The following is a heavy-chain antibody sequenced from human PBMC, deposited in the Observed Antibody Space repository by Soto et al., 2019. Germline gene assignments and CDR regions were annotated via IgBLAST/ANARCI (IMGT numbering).Heavy chain of an antibody. V-gene: IGHV4-4*07. J-gene: IGHJ4*02. D-gene: IGHD3-22*01. CDR3: ARESLKETITMTVVIDH. CDR1: GDSISSYS. Sequence: SQTLSLTCSVSGDSISSYSWSLIRQPAGTGLEWLGRVYRGPSNYNPSLNSRLIMSLDTSKNQFSLHLRSVTAADTAVYYCARESLKETITMTVVIDHWGQGTQVTAPQ. CDR2: VYRGPS.